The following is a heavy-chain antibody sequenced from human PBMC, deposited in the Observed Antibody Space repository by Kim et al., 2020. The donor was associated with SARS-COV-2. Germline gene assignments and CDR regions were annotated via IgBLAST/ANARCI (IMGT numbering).Heavy chain of an antibody. V-gene: IGHV4-34*01. J-gene: IGHJ3*02. CDR2: INHSGSP. CDR3: AREKGIAPYAFDI. Sequence: SETLSLTCAVYGGSFSGYYWSWIRKPPGKGLEWIGEINHSGSPNYNPSRKSRVTISVDTSKNQFSLKLSPVTATDTAVYYCAREKGIAPYAFDIWGQGTMFTVSS. CDR1: GGSFSGYY.